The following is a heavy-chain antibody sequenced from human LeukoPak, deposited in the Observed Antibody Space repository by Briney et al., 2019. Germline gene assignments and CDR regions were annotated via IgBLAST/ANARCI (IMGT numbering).Heavy chain of an antibody. J-gene: IGHJ4*02. Sequence: GGSLRLSCAASGFTFSSYAMSWVRQAPGKGLEWVSAISGSGGSTYYADSVKGRFTISRDNSKNTLYLQMNSLRAEDTAVYYCAKDRTTYYGFWSGYYSGGFDYWGQGTLVTVSS. V-gene: IGHV3-23*01. D-gene: IGHD3-3*01. CDR3: AKDRTTYYGFWSGYYSGGFDY. CDR1: GFTFSSYA. CDR2: ISGSGGST.